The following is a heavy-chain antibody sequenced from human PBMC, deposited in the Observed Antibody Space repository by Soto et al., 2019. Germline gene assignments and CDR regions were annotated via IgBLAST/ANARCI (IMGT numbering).Heavy chain of an antibody. D-gene: IGHD2-15*01. CDR3: ARDEPAGSCSGGSCKYYYGMDV. V-gene: IGHV1-69*01. J-gene: IGHJ6*02. Sequence: QVQLVQSGAEVKKPGSSVRVSCQASGATFSTYAISWLRHAPGQGLEWMGGIIPIFGTTNYAQKFQGRVTITADEITSTAHMELSGLRSEDTAMYYCARDEPAGSCSGGSCKYYYGMDVWGQGTTVTVSS. CDR2: IIPIFGTT. CDR1: GATFSTYA.